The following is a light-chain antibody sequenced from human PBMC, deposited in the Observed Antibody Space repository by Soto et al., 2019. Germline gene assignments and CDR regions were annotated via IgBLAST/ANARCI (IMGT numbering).Light chain of an antibody. J-gene: IGLJ1*01. Sequence: QSALTQPASVSGSPGQSITISCTGTNNDVGGYNYVSWYQHHPGKAPTLMIYDVSNRPSGVSNRFSGSKSGNTASLTISGLQTEDEADYYCSSYTSSSTLHVFGPGTKVTVL. CDR1: NNDVGGYNY. CDR2: DVS. V-gene: IGLV2-14*03. CDR3: SSYTSSSTLHV.